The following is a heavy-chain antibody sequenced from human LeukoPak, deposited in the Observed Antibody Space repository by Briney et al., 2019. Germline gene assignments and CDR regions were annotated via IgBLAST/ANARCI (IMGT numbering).Heavy chain of an antibody. CDR2: IKQDGSEK. V-gene: IGHV3-7*01. CDR1: GFTFSSYW. CDR3: ARGADYYDSSGYY. J-gene: IGHJ4*02. D-gene: IGHD3-22*01. Sequence: GGSLRLSCAASGFTFSSYWMSWVRQAPGKGLEWVANIKQDGSEKYYVDSVKGRFTISRDNAKNSLYLQMNSLRAEDTAVYYCARGADYYDSSGYYWGQGTLVTVSS.